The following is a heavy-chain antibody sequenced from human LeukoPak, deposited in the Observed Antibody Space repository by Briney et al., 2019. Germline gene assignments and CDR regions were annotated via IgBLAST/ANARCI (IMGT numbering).Heavy chain of an antibody. Sequence: PSETLSLTCTVSDGSISSHYWSWIRQPAGKGLEWIGRMFPSGNTNYNPSLRSRVTMSRDTSKNQFSLKLNSVTAADTAVYYCARGETETLTSRGPYHYINVWGKGTTVTVSS. V-gene: IGHV4-4*07. CDR3: ARGETETLTSRGPYHYINV. D-gene: IGHD5-24*01. CDR2: MFPSGNT. CDR1: DGSISSHY. J-gene: IGHJ6*03.